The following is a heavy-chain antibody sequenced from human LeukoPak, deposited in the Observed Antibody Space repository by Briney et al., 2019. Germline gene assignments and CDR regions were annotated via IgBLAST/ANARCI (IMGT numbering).Heavy chain of an antibody. Sequence: GGSLRLSCAASGFTFGSYSMKWVRQAPGKGLEWVSSISSSSTFISHADSVKGRFTISRDNAKNSLYLQMDSLGADDTAVYYCARDKYDDYAFDYWGQGTLVTVSS. D-gene: IGHD4-17*01. CDR1: GFTFGSYS. J-gene: IGHJ4*02. CDR2: ISSSSTFI. CDR3: ARDKYDDYAFDY. V-gene: IGHV3-21*01.